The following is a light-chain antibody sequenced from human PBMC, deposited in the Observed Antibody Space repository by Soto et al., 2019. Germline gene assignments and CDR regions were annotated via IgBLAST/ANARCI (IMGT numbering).Light chain of an antibody. CDR2: STN. V-gene: IGLV1-47*02. Sequence: QSVLTQSPSASGTPGQRVTISCSGQNSNIGTYYVYWYQHLPGAAPKLLIYSTNLRPSGVPDRFSGSKSGTSASLAISGLRGEDEGHYFCASWDVSLSGWVFGGGTKLTVL. J-gene: IGLJ3*02. CDR1: NSNIGTYY. CDR3: ASWDVSLSGWV.